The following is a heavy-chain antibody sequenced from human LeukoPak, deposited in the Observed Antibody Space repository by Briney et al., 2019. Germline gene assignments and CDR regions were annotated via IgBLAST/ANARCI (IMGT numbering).Heavy chain of an antibody. D-gene: IGHD3-10*01. Sequence: PGGSLRLSCAASGFTFSSYGMHWVRQAPGKGLEGGAVISYDGSNKYYADSVKGRFTISRDNSKNTLYLQMNSLRAEDTAVYYCAKGHGSGVPLNYWGQGTLVTVSS. J-gene: IGHJ4*02. V-gene: IGHV3-30*18. CDR3: AKGHGSGVPLNY. CDR2: ISYDGSNK. CDR1: GFTFSSYG.